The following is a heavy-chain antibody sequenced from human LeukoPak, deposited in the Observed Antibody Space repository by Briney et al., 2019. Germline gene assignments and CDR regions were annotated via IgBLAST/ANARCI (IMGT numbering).Heavy chain of an antibody. CDR2: IYYSGST. J-gene: IGHJ4*02. Sequence: SETLSLTCTVSGGSISSSSYYWGWIRQPPGKGLEWIGSIYYSGSTYYNPSLKSRVTISVDTSKNQFSLKLSSVTAADTAVYYCARGFPSYGDSDYWGQGTLVTVSS. CDR1: GGSISSSSYY. D-gene: IGHD4-17*01. CDR3: ARGFPSYGDSDY. V-gene: IGHV4-39*07.